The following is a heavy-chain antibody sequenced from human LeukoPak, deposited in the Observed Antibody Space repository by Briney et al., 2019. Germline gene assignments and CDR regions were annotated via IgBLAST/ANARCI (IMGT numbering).Heavy chain of an antibody. D-gene: IGHD1-1*01. CDR1: GYTFTSYG. Sequence: ASVKVSRKASGYTFTSYGISWVRQAPGQGLEWMGWISAYNGNTNYAQKLQGRVTMTTDTSTSTAYMELSSLRSEDTAVYYCARGLGNWNDFSAHYWGQGTLVTVSS. CDR2: ISAYNGNT. V-gene: IGHV1-18*01. J-gene: IGHJ4*02. CDR3: ARGLGNWNDFSAHY.